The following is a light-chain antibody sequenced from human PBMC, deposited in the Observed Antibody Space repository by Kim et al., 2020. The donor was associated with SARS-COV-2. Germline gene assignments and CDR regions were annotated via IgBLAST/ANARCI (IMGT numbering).Light chain of an antibody. V-gene: IGKV1-33*01. CDR2: DAS. CDR1: QDIKNY. Sequence: AAEGDRVTITCQASQDIKNYLVWYQQKTGKAPKLLIYDASKVQKGVPSRFSGSGSGTDFSFTISSLQPEDVATYYCQQYDYLPWTFGQGTKVDIK. CDR3: QQYDYLPWT. J-gene: IGKJ1*01.